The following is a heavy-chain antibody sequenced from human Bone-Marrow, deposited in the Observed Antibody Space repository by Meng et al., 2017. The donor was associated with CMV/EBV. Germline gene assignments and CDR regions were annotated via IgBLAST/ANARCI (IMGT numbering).Heavy chain of an antibody. CDR2: INHSGST. Sequence: SETLSLTCAVYGGSFSGYYWSWIRQPPGKGLEWIGEINHSGSTNYNPSLKSRVTISVDTSKNQFSLKLSSVTAADTAVYYCARGIGWTIITSTRGSKAYAFWGQGTMVTVSS. J-gene: IGHJ3*01. D-gene: IGHD1-20*01. CDR3: ARGIGWTIITSTRGSKAYAF. CDR1: GGSFSGYY. V-gene: IGHV4-34*01.